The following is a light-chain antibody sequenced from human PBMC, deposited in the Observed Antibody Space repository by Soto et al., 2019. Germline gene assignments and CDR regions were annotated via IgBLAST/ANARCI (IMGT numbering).Light chain of an antibody. J-gene: IGKJ1*01. CDR1: QTISVW. CDR3: QQTHSIPWT. CDR2: DAS. Sequence: DIQMTQSPSTLSASVGDGVTITCRASQTISVWLAWYQQRPGKAPKFLIYDASSLETGVPSRFSGSGSGTEFTLTIRSLQPDDFATYYCQQTHSIPWTFGQGAEVEI. V-gene: IGKV1-5*01.